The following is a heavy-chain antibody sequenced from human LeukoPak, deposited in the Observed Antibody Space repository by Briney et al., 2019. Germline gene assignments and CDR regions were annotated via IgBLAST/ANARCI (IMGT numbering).Heavy chain of an antibody. CDR1: GFTFSSYG. Sequence: GRCLRLSCAASGFTFSSYGMHWVRHAPAKGLEWVAVISYDGSNKYYADSVKGRFTISRDNSKNTLYLQMNSLRAEDTAVYYCAKERAIVEYYFDYWGQGTLVTVSS. V-gene: IGHV3-30*18. J-gene: IGHJ4*02. CDR3: AKERAIVEYYFDY. CDR2: ISYDGSNK. D-gene: IGHD1-26*01.